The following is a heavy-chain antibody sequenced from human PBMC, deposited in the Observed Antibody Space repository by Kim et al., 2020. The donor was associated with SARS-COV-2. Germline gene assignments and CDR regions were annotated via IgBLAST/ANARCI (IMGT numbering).Heavy chain of an antibody. CDR3: ARVDGDYNFYYYYGMDV. V-gene: IGHV3-11*01. CDR1: GFTFSDYY. D-gene: IGHD4-17*01. CDR2: ISSSGSTI. Sequence: GGSLRLSCAASGFTFSDYYMSWIRQAPGKGLEWVSYISSSGSTIYYADSVKGRFTISRDNAKNSLYLQMNSLRAEDTAVYYCARVDGDYNFYYYYGMDVWGQGTTVTVSS. J-gene: IGHJ6*02.